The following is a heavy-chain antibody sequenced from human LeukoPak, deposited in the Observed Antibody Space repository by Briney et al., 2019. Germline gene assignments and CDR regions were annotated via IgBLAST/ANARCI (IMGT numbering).Heavy chain of an antibody. CDR3: AKDRNYDFTVDAFDI. J-gene: IGHJ3*02. D-gene: IGHD3-3*01. V-gene: IGHV3-23*01. Sequence: GGSLRLSCAASGFTFSSYAMSWVRQAPGKGLEWVSTISGSGGTTYYADSVKGQFTISRDNSKNTLYLQMNSLRAEDTAVYYCAKDRNYDFTVDAFDIWGQGTMVTVSS. CDR2: ISGSGGTT. CDR1: GFTFSSYA.